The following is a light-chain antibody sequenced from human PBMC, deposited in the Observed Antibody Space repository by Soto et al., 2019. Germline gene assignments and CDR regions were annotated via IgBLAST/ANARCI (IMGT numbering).Light chain of an antibody. V-gene: IGKV3D-15*01. CDR2: GAS. J-gene: IGKJ1*01. Sequence: EIVLTQSPATLSLSPGERVTLSCRASQSVSNYLAWYQQKPGQAPRLLIYGASSRATGIPDRFSGSGSSTEFTLTISSLQSEDFAVYYCQQYDDWPWTFGQGTKVDIK. CDR3: QQYDDWPWT. CDR1: QSVSNY.